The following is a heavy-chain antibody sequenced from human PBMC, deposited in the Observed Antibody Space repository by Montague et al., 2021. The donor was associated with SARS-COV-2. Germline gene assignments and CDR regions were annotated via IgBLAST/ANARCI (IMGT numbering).Heavy chain of an antibody. V-gene: IGHV3-13*01. CDR1: GFSFKNYG. CDR3: ARETPVAGTNFYGMDV. Sequence: SLSLSLAASGFSFKNYGIHWVRQATGKGLEWVSAIGPPGDTYYAGSVKGRFSISREDAKNSLYLQMDSLRAEDTAVYYCARETPVAGTNFYGMDVWGLGTTVTVSS. CDR2: IGPPGDT. D-gene: IGHD6-19*01. J-gene: IGHJ6*02.